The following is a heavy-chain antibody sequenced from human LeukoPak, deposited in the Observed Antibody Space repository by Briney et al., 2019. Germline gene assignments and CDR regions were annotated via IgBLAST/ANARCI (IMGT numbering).Heavy chain of an antibody. D-gene: IGHD6-13*01. CDR1: GFTFSSYE. CDR2: INSDGSST. V-gene: IGHV3-74*01. CDR3: VRGIAATGNDY. J-gene: IGHJ4*02. Sequence: GGSLRLSCAVSGFTFSSYEMNWVRQAPGKGLVWVSLINSDGSSTNYADSVKGRFTISRDNAKNTLYLQMNSLRAEDTAVYYCVRGIAATGNDYWGQGTLVTVSS.